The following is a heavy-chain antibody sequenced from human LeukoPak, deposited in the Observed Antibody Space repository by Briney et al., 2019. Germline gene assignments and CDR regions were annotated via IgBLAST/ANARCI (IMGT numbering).Heavy chain of an antibody. J-gene: IGHJ6*03. Sequence: PGGTLRLSCAASGFTFSNYGMSWVRQAPGKGLEWVSAIVGSGGSTYCADSVKGRFTISRDNSKNTLYLQMNSLRAEDTAVYYCAKDGIGTYRYYYYMDVWSKGTTVTISS. V-gene: IGHV3-23*01. CDR2: IVGSGGST. CDR3: AKDGIGTYRYYYYMDV. D-gene: IGHD1-26*01. CDR1: GFTFSNYG.